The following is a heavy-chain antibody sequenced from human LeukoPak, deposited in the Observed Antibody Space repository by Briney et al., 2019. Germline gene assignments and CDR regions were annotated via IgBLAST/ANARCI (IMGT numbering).Heavy chain of an antibody. CDR1: GFTFSSYW. CDR2: IKQDGSEK. CDR3: ARDRKGYYFDY. Sequence: GGSLRLSCAASGFTFSSYWMSWVRQAPGKGREWVANIKQDGSEKYYVDSVKGRLTISRDNAKKSLYLQMNSLRAEDTAVYYCARDRKGYYFDYWGQGTLVTVSS. V-gene: IGHV3-7*03. J-gene: IGHJ4*02.